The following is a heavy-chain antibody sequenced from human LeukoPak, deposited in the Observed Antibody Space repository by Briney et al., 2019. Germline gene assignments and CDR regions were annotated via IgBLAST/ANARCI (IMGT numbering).Heavy chain of an antibody. V-gene: IGHV1-2*02. D-gene: IGHD3-10*01. J-gene: IGHJ4*02. CDR3: ARVGEYGSGSYLLY. CDR2: INPNSGGT. CDR1: GYTFTSYG. Sequence: GASVKVSCKASGYTFTSYGISWVRQAPGQGLEWMGWINPNSGGTNYAQKFQGRVTMTRDTSISTAYMELSRLTSDDTAVYYCARVGEYGSGSYLLYWGQGTLVTVSS.